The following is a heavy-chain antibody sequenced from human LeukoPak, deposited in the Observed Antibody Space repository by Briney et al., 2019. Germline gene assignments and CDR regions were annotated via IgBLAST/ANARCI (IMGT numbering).Heavy chain of an antibody. V-gene: IGHV4-34*01. CDR2: INHSGST. CDR3: ARFPLAVAGTH. D-gene: IGHD6-19*01. Sequence: SETLSLTCAVYGGSFSGYYWSWIRQPPGKGLEWIGEINHSGSTNYNPSLKSRVTISVDTSKNQFFLKLSSVTAADTAVYYCARFPLAVAGTHWGQGTLVTVSS. CDR1: GGSFSGYY. J-gene: IGHJ4*02.